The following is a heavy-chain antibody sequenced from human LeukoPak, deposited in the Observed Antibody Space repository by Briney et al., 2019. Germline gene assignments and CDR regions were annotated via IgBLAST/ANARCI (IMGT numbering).Heavy chain of an antibody. CDR1: GFTFKSYW. CDR2: ISGSGGGT. V-gene: IGHV3-23*01. D-gene: IGHD3-16*01. CDR3: AKAPRFGDHATEYYYYYMHV. J-gene: IGHJ6*03. Sequence: GGSLRLSCAASGFTFKSYWMYWVRQAPGKGLEWVSSISGSGGGTFYADSVKGRFTISRDNSKNTLYLQMNSLRVEDTAVYYCAKAPRFGDHATEYYYYYMHVWGKGTTVTVSS.